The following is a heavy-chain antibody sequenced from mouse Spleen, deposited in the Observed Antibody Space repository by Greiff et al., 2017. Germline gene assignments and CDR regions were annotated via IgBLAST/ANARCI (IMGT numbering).Heavy chain of an antibody. CDR3: AREGIYGNYC. CDR2: ISYDGSN. D-gene: IGHD2-1*01. Sequence: EVQLQESGPGLVKPSQSLSLTCSVTGYSITSGYYWNWIRQFPGNKLEWMGYISYDGSNNYNPSLKNRISITRDTSKNQFFLKLNSVTTEDTATYYCAREGIYGNYCWGQGTTLTVSS. CDR1: GYSITSGYY. V-gene: IGHV3-6*01. J-gene: IGHJ2*01.